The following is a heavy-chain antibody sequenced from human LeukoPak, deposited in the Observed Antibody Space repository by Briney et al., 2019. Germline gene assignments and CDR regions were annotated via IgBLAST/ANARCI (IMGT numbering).Heavy chain of an antibody. J-gene: IGHJ4*02. D-gene: IGHD1-1*01. CDR1: GYTFTSYG. CDR3: ARTTGTDLTVDY. V-gene: IGHV1-18*01. Sequence: ASVKVSCKASGYTFTSYGISWVRQAPGQGLEWMGWTSAYNGNTNYAQKLQGRVTMTTDTSTSTAYMELRGLRSDDTAVYYCARTTGTDLTVDYWGQGTLVTVSS. CDR2: TSAYNGNT.